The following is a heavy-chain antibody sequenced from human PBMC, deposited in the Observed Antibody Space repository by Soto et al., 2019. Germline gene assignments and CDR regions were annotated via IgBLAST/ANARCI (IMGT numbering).Heavy chain of an antibody. D-gene: IGHD3-22*01. J-gene: IGHJ4*02. CDR2: ISSSGSTI. Sequence: GGSLRLSCAASGFTFSSYEMNWVRQAPGKGLEWVSYISSSGSTIYYADSVKGRFTISRDNAKNSLYLQMNSLRAEDTAVYYCARDDYYDSSGYYPYWGQGTLVTAPQ. V-gene: IGHV3-48*03. CDR3: ARDDYYDSSGYYPY. CDR1: GFTFSSYE.